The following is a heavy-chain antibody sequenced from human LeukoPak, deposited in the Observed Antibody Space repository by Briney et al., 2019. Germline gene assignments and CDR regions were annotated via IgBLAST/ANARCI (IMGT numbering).Heavy chain of an antibody. D-gene: IGHD2-2*01. J-gene: IGHJ4*02. CDR2: VTRGGGST. Sequence: QPGGSLRLSCAASGFTFSSYAMSWVRQAPGKGLEWVSTVTRGGGSTYYADSVKGRFTISRDNSKDTLYLQMNSLRAEDTAVFYCTRDHPDCRCINCLLFDYWGQGTLVTVSS. V-gene: IGHV3-23*01. CDR1: GFTFSSYA. CDR3: TRDHPDCRCINCLLFDY.